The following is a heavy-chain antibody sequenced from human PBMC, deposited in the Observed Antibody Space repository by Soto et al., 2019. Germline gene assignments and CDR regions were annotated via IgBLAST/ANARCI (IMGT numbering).Heavy chain of an antibody. D-gene: IGHD2-8*02. Sequence: PAGTLTLSCAASGFSVSSNYTSWLRPAPGPGLEWVWVIYRGGSTYYAASVKGRFTISRDNSKNTLYLQMNSLRAEDAAVCYCARDTGQDNDWGQESMFTVSS. CDR1: GFSVSSNY. CDR2: IYRGGST. CDR3: ARDTGQDND. V-gene: IGHV3-53*01. J-gene: IGHJ1*01.